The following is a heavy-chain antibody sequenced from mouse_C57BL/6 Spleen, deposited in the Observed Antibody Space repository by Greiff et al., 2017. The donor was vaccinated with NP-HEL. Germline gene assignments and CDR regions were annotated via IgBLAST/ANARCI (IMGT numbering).Heavy chain of an antibody. CDR3: ARPCLVYGSSSYYFDY. Sequence: QVQLQQPGAELVMPGASVKLSCKASGYTFTSYWMHWVKQRPGQGLEWIGEIDPSDSYTNYNQKFKGKSTLTVDKSSSTAYMQLSSLTSEDSAVYYCARPCLVYGSSSYYFDYWGQGTTLTVSS. V-gene: IGHV1-69*01. J-gene: IGHJ2*01. CDR1: GYTFTSYW. D-gene: IGHD1-1*01. CDR2: IDPSDSYT.